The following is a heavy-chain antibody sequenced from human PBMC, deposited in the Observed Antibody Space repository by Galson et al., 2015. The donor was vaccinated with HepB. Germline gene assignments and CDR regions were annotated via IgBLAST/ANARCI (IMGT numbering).Heavy chain of an antibody. Sequence: SLRLSCAASGFTFSSYSMNWVRQAPGKGLEWVSYISSSSSTIYYADSVKGRFTISRDNAKDSLYLQMNSLRDEDTAVYYCARDSVGYCSSTSCETPLNAFDIWGQGTMVTVSS. CDR2: ISSSSSTI. D-gene: IGHD2-2*01. CDR3: ARDSVGYCSSTSCETPLNAFDI. CDR1: GFTFSSYS. V-gene: IGHV3-48*02. J-gene: IGHJ3*02.